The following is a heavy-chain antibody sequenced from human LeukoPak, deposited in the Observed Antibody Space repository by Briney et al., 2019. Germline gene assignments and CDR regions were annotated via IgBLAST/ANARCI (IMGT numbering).Heavy chain of an antibody. CDR1: GDSISSSSYY. CDR2: IYYSGSS. J-gene: IGHJ1*01. V-gene: IGHV4-39*01. CDR3: ARRRYYDSTGFLD. D-gene: IGHD3-22*01. Sequence: SETLSLTCTVSGDSISSSSYYWGWVRQPPGKGLEWIGDIYYSGSSYYSPSLKSRVTISLDTSKNQFSLKLRSVTAADTAVHYCARRRYYDSTGFLDWGQGSLVSVSS.